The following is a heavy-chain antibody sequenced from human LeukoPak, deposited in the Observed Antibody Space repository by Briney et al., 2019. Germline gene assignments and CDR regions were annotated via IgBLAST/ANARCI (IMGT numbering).Heavy chain of an antibody. V-gene: IGHV3-48*01. CDR1: GFTLRSFS. CDR3: VRDNDWAFDY. J-gene: IGHJ4*02. Sequence: GGSLRLSCTASGFTLRSFSMNWVRQAPGKGLEWVSHISPRSDIISYADSVKGRFTISRDNAKNSLYLHMNSLRADDMAVYYCVRDNDWAFDYWSQGTLVPVSS. CDR2: ISPRSDII. D-gene: IGHD3-9*01.